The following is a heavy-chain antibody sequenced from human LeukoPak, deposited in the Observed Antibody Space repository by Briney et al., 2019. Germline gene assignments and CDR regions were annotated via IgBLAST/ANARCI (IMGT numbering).Heavy chain of an antibody. D-gene: IGHD2-21*02. CDR2: ISGSGGST. Sequence: GGSLRLSCAASGFTFSSYAMSWVRQAPGKGLEWVSAISGSGGSTYYADSVKGRFTISRDNSKNTLDLQMNSLRVEDTAMYYCVRMVVCISDGDCSGDHWGQGTLVTVSS. J-gene: IGHJ4*02. CDR3: VRMVVCISDGDCSGDH. CDR1: GFTFSSYA. V-gene: IGHV3-23*01.